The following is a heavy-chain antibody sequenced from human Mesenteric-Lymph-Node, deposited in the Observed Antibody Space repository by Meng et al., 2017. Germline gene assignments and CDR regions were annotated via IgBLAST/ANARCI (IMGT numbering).Heavy chain of an antibody. J-gene: IGHJ6*02. CDR2: IIPIFDTA. D-gene: IGHD5-18*01. CDR3: AKAPGGGYSYGPDYYGMDV. V-gene: IGHV1-69*13. Sequence: SVKVSCKASGGTFSSYAISWVRQAPGQGLEWMGGIIPIFDTANYAQKFQGRVTITADESTSTAYMELSSLRSEDTAVYYCAKAPGGGYSYGPDYYGMDVWGQGTTVTVSS. CDR1: GGTFSSYA.